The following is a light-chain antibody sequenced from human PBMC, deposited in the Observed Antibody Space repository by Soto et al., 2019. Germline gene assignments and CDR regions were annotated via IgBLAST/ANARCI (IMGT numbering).Light chain of an antibody. CDR1: SSDVGAYIY. CDR2: AVS. V-gene: IGLV2-14*01. Sequence: QSALTQPASVSGSPGQSITISCTGTSSDVGAYIYVSWYQQRPGKAPELMIYAVSNRPSGVSNRFSGSKSGNTASLTISGLQAEDEADYYCSSYTSSSTYVFGTGTKVTVL. CDR3: SSYTSSSTYV. J-gene: IGLJ1*01.